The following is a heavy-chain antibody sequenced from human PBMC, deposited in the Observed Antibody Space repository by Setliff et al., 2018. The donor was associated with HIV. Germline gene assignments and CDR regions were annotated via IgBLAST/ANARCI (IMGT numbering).Heavy chain of an antibody. V-gene: IGHV4-4*08. D-gene: IGHD3-10*01. J-gene: IGHJ5*02. CDR2: IYSGGST. CDR1: GGSIGGYY. CDR3: ARTRSGTYYGEMNWFDP. Sequence: SETLSLTCTVSGGSIGGYYWSWIRQPPGTGLEWLGCIYSGGSTNYNPSLESRVTISLDTSKNQFSLRLTSVTAADTAVYYCARTRSGTYYGEMNWFDPWGQGILVTVSS.